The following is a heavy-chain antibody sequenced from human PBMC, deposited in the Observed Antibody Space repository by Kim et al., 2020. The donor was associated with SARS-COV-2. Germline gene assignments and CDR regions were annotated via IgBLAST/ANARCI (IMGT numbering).Heavy chain of an antibody. CDR2: ISGDGGST. CDR3: ACANTVTQTAVYYYYGMDV. J-gene: IGHJ6*02. Sequence: GGSLRLSCAASGFTFDDYAMHWVRQAPGKGLEWVSLISGDGGSTYYADSVKGRFTISRDNSKNSLYLQMNSLRTEDTALYYCACANTVTQTAVYYYYGMDVWGQGTTVTVSS. D-gene: IGHD4-17*01. CDR1: GFTFDDYA. V-gene: IGHV3-43*02.